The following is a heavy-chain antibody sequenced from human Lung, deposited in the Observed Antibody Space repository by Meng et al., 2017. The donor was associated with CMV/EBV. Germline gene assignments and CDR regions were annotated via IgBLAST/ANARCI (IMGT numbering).Heavy chain of an antibody. V-gene: IGHV3-74*01. Sequence: AASGLTFSSYWMHWVRQAPGKGLVWVSRINSDESTTNYADSVKGRFTISRDNAKSTLYLQMNSLRAEDTAVYYCARDQGGSSRGVDYWGQGTLVTVSS. J-gene: IGHJ4*02. CDR3: ARDQGGSSRGVDY. CDR1: GLTFSSYW. CDR2: INSDESTT. D-gene: IGHD1-26*01.